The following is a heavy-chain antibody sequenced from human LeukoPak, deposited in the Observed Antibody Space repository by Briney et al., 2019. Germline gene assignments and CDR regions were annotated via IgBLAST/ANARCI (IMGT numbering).Heavy chain of an antibody. Sequence: SETLSLTCAVYGGTFSGYYWSWIRQPPGKGLEWIGEINHSGSTSYNPSLKSRVTISVDTSKNQFSLKLSSVTAADTAVYYCARDYIAAAGTVGNYGMDVWGQGTTVTVSS. CDR1: GGTFSGYY. CDR3: ARDYIAAAGTVGNYGMDV. V-gene: IGHV4-34*01. CDR2: INHSGST. D-gene: IGHD6-13*01. J-gene: IGHJ6*02.